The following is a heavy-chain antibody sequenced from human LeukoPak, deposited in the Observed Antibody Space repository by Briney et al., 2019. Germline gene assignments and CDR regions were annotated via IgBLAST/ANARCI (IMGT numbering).Heavy chain of an antibody. D-gene: IGHD5-18*01. J-gene: IGHJ4*02. CDR2: INPNSGGT. Sequence: ASVKVSCKASGYTFTGYYMHWVRQAPGQGLEWMGWINPNSGGTNYAQKFQGRVTMTRDTSISTAYMELSRLRSGDTAVYYCARGMGIQLWCHDYWGQGTLVTVSS. V-gene: IGHV1-2*02. CDR1: GYTFTGYY. CDR3: ARGMGIQLWCHDY.